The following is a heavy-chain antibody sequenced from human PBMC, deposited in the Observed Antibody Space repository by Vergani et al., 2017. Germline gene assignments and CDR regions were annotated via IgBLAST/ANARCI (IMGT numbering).Heavy chain of an antibody. CDR2: IRSDESRR. Sequence: QVQLVESGGGVVQPGGSLRLSCAASGFTFNSYGMHWARPAPGKGLEWVASIRSDESRRYYGDSMEGPFTISRDNSKNTLYLQMKSLRPEDTAVYYCAKEGGGYCSGGTCYPEYWGQGTLVIVSS. J-gene: IGHJ4*02. D-gene: IGHD2-15*01. V-gene: IGHV3-30*02. CDR1: GFTFNSYG. CDR3: AKEGGGYCSGGTCYPEY.